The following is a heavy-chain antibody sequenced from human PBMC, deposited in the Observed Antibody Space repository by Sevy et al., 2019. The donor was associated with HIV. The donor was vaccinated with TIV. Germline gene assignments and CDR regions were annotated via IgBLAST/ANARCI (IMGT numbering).Heavy chain of an antibody. D-gene: IGHD6-13*01. CDR1: GASVSTGNDY. Sequence: SETLSLTCSVSGASVSTGNDYWSWVRQPPGKGLEWIGFVYYFGTTNYNPSLKSRVTISLDTSKNHFSLKLSSVTVADTAIYYCARGGPNQHQLDYFDYWGQGTLVTVSS. CDR3: ARGGPNQHQLDYFDY. V-gene: IGHV4-61*03. CDR2: VYYFGTT. J-gene: IGHJ4*02.